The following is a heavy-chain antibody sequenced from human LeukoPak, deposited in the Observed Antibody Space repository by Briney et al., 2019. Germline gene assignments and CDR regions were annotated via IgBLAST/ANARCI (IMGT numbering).Heavy chain of an antibody. J-gene: IGHJ6*02. D-gene: IGHD3-3*01. V-gene: IGHV3-23*01. Sequence: PGGSLRLSCAASGFTFSSYTMTWVRQAPGKGLEWVSAISGSGDATYYADSVKGRFTISRDNSKNTMYLQMNSLRAEDTAVYYCARPLRINCGMDVWGQGTTVTVSS. CDR3: ARPLRINCGMDV. CDR2: ISGSGDAT. CDR1: GFTFSSYT.